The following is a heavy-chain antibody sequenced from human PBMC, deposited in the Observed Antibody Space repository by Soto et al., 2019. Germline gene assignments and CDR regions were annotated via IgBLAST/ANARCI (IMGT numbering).Heavy chain of an antibody. CDR2: IYYTGST. D-gene: IGHD3-10*01. V-gene: IGHV4-31*11. J-gene: IGHJ4*02. CDR1: GDSISTGGQY. CDR3: ARRPRHYFDY. Sequence: QVQLRESGPGLVKPSQTLSLTCVVSGDSISTGGQYWNWIRQFPGKGLEWIGDIYYTGSTHYNPALQCRLTITVDTSRNRFALKLYSVTVADTAVYYCARRPRHYFDYWGQGALVTVSP.